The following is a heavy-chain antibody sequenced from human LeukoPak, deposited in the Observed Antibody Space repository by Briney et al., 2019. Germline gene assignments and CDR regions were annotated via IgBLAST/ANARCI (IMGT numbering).Heavy chain of an antibody. CDR3: ARDFIAGQYGWFDP. D-gene: IGHD4-11*01. J-gene: IGHJ5*02. Sequence: ASVKVSCRASGYTFTSYGISWVRQAPGQGLEWMGWISAYNGNTNYAQKLQGRVTMTTDTSTSTVYMELRSLRSDDTAVYYCARDFIAGQYGWFDPWGQGTLVTVSS. V-gene: IGHV1-18*01. CDR2: ISAYNGNT. CDR1: GYTFTSYG.